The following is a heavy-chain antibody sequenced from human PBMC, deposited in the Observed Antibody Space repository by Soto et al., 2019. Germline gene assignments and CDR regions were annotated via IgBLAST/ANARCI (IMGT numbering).Heavy chain of an antibody. CDR1: GFTFSSYS. CDR2: ISSSSSTI. J-gene: IGHJ4*02. CDR3: ARDLGY. V-gene: IGHV3-48*02. Sequence: GGSLRLSCAASGFTFSSYSMNWVRQAPGKGLEWVSYISSSSSTIYYADSVKGRFTISRDNAKNSLYLQMNRLRDEDTAVYYCARDLGYWGQGTLVTVSS.